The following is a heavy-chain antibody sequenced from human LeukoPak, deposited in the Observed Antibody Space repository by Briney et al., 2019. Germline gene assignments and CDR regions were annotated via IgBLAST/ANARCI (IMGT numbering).Heavy chain of an antibody. J-gene: IGHJ6*03. Sequence: GGSLRLSCAPSGFSFGSFAMTWDRQAPGKGLGWDSEISKIATINYADSVKGRFTMSRDNSKNTLYLQMNSLRAEDTAVYYCAKNGGHPTENYYMDVWGKGTTVTVSS. CDR2: ISKIATI. V-gene: IGHV3-23*01. CDR3: AKNGGHPTENYYMDV. D-gene: IGHD4-17*01. CDR1: GFSFGSFA.